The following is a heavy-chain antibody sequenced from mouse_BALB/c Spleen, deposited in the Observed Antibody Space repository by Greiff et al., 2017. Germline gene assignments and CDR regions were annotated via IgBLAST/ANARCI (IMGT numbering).Heavy chain of an antibody. CDR2: IHYSGST. D-gene: IGHD1-2*01. CDR3: ARSSPSLLRSYDY. V-gene: IGHV3-1*02. CDR1: GYSITSGYS. J-gene: IGHJ4*01. Sequence: VQLKESGPDLVKPSQSLSLTCTVTGYSITSGYSWHWIRQFPGNKREWMGYIHYSGSTNNNPSLISRSSINRDTSKNQFFLQLNSVTTEDTATYYCARSSPSLLRSYDYWGQGTSVTVSS.